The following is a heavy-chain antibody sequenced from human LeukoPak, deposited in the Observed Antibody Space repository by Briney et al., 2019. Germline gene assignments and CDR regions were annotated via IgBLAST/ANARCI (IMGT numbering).Heavy chain of an antibody. CDR1: GFTVSSSY. CDR3: ARAMRSGYDY. Sequence: GGSLRLSCAASGFTVSSSYMSWVRQAPGKGLEWVSIISSAGTTYYADSVKGRFTISRDNAENSLYLQMSSLRDEDTAVYYCARAMRSGYDYWGQGTLVTVSS. V-gene: IGHV3-66*01. J-gene: IGHJ4*02. D-gene: IGHD5-12*01. CDR2: ISSAGTT.